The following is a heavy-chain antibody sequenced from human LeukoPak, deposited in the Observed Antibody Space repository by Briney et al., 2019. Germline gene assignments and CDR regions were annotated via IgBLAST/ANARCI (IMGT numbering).Heavy chain of an antibody. Sequence: GGSLRLSCTVSGFTVSSNSMSWVRQAPGKGLEWVSFIYSDNTHYSDSVKGRFTISRDNSKNTLYLQMNSLRAEDTALYYCARETPTYLKIAFDIWGQGTMVTVSS. CDR2: IYSDNT. V-gene: IGHV3-53*01. J-gene: IGHJ3*02. D-gene: IGHD2-2*02. CDR1: GFTVSSNS. CDR3: ARETPTYLKIAFDI.